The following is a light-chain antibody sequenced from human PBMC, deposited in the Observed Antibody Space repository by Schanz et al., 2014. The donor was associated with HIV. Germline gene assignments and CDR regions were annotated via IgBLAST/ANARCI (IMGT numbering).Light chain of an antibody. V-gene: IGLV2-11*02. CDR2: DVS. CDR1: SSDIGAYNY. J-gene: IGLJ1*01. Sequence: QSVLTQPRSVPGSPGQSVTISCTGTSSDIGAYNYTSWYQQHPGKAPKPMIYDVSKRPSGVPDRFSGSKSGNTASLTISGLQTEDEADYYCCSYSRVGTPHYVFGTGTKLTVL. CDR3: CSYSRVGTPHYV.